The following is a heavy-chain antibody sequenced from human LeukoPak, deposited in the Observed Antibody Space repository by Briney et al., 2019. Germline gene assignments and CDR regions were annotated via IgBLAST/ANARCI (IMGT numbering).Heavy chain of an antibody. V-gene: IGHV4-39*01. CDR2: IYYTGNT. D-gene: IGHD3/OR15-3a*01. Sequence: SETLSLTCTVSGVSISSSNSYWGWIRQPPGKGLEWIGSIYYTGNTYYNASLKSRVTISIDTSKNQISLRLTSVTATGTAMYYCARQTGSGLFTLPGGQGTLVTVSS. CDR3: ARQTGSGLFTLP. J-gene: IGHJ4*02. CDR1: GVSISSSNSY.